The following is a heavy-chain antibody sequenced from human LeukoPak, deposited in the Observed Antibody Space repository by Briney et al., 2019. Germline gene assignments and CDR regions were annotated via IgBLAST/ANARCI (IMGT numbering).Heavy chain of an antibody. V-gene: IGHV1-69*05. CDR3: AREKWLRSNDVWNYFDY. J-gene: IGHJ4*02. CDR1: GGTFSSYA. Sequence: GASVKVSCKASGGTFSSYAISWVRQAPGQGLEWMGGIIPIFGTATYAQKFQGRVTITTDESTSTAYMELSSLRAEDTAVYYCAREKWLRSNDVWNYFDYWGQGTLVTVSS. CDR2: IIPIFGTA. D-gene: IGHD5-12*01.